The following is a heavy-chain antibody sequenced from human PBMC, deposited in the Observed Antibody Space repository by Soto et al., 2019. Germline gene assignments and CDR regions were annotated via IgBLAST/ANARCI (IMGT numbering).Heavy chain of an antibody. CDR3: ARTLAYYNDSSGPIY. V-gene: IGHV1-69*13. D-gene: IGHD3-22*01. CDR2: IITIFGTA. Sequence: SVKVSCKASGGTFSSYAISWVRQAPGQGLEWMGGIITIFGTANDAQKFQGRVTINADEVTCTAYMALGSLTSDDTAAYYCARTLAYYNDSSGPIYWGQGSLVTTSS. CDR1: GGTFSSYA. J-gene: IGHJ4*02.